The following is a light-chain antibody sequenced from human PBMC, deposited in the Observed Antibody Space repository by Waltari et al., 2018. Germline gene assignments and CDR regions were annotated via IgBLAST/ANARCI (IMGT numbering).Light chain of an antibody. V-gene: IGKV1-9*01. CDR1: PDLTNF. CDR3: QQLKTYPWT. Sequence: DIQLTQSPSFLSASIGDRVTITCRASPDLTNFLAWYQQKSGKAPKLLISAASTLQSGVPVRFSGSGSGTVFTLTISDLQPEDFATYYCQQLKTYPWTFGQGTKVEIK. CDR2: AAS. J-gene: IGKJ1*01.